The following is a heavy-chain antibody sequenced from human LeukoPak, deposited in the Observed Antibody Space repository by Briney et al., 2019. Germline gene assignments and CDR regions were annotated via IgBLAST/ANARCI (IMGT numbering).Heavy chain of an antibody. D-gene: IGHD2-2*01. J-gene: IGHJ4*02. CDR2: IYPSGST. CDR3: GRLNLPAVSGAFDY. V-gene: IGHV4-4*07. Sequence: SETLSLTCTVSGGSISSYYWSWIRQPAGKGLEWIGRIYPSGSTDYNPSLKSRVTMSVDTSKNQFSLKLSSVTAADTAVYYCGRLNLPAVSGAFDYWGQGTLVTVSS. CDR1: GGSISSYY.